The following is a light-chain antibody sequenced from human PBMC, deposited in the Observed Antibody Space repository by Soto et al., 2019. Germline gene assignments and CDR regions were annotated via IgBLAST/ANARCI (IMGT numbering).Light chain of an antibody. Sequence: DIQMTQSPASLSASVGDRVTITCRASQGIRNDLAWFQQKPGKAPKRLIYAASIRATGVPARFSGSGSGTDFTLTIGGLEPEDFAVHYCQQYALSPWTFGQATKVDIK. CDR1: QGIRND. V-gene: IGKV1-17*01. J-gene: IGKJ1*01. CDR3: QQYALSPWT. CDR2: AAS.